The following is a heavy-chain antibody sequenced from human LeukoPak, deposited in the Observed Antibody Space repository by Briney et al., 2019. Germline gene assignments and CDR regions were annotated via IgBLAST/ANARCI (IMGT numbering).Heavy chain of an antibody. V-gene: IGHV1-2*06. D-gene: IGHD3-10*01. CDR2: INPNSGGT. CDR1: GYTFTGYY. Sequence: ASVKVSCKASGYTFTGYYMHWVRQAPGQGLEWMGRINPNSGGTNYAQKFQGRVTMTRDSSISTAYMELSRLRSDDTAVYYCAREMVRGVYWYFDLWGRGTLVTVSS. CDR3: AREMVRGVYWYFDL. J-gene: IGHJ2*01.